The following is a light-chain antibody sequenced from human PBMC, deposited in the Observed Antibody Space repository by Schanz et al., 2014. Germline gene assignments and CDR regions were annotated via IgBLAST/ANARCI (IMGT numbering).Light chain of an antibody. CDR1: SSDVGGYNY. Sequence: QSALTQPASVSGSPGQSITISCTGTSSDVGGYNYVSWYQQHPGKAPKLMIYDVSSRPSGVSNRFSGSKSGNTASLTISGLQTEDEADYYCTSYTSVSTWVFGGGTKLTVL. CDR3: TSYTSVSTWV. V-gene: IGLV2-14*01. CDR2: DVS. J-gene: IGLJ3*02.